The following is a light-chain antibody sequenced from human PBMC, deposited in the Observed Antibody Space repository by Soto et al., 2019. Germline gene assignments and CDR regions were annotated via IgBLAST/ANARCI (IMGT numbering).Light chain of an antibody. J-gene: IGKJ4*01. CDR2: DAS. CDR3: QQRSNWPPLT. Sequence: EIVLTQSPATLSLSPGERATLSCRASQSVSSYLAWYQQKPGQAPRLFIYDASNRATGIPARFSGSGSGTYFTLTISSLEPEDFAVYYCQQRSNWPPLTFGGGTKVEIK. V-gene: IGKV3-11*01. CDR1: QSVSSY.